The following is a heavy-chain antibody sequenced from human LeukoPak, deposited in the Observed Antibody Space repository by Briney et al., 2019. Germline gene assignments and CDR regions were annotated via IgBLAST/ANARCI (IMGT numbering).Heavy chain of an antibody. J-gene: IGHJ4*02. V-gene: IGHV3-9*01. Sequence: SGGSLRLSCAASGLTFDDYAMHWVRQAPGKGLEWVSGISWNSGSIGYADSVKGRFTISRDNAKNSLYLQMNSLRAEDTALYYCAKDIGLEYSYGSNPYFDYWGQGTLVTVSS. D-gene: IGHD5-18*01. CDR2: ISWNSGSI. CDR3: AKDIGLEYSYGSNPYFDY. CDR1: GLTFDDYA.